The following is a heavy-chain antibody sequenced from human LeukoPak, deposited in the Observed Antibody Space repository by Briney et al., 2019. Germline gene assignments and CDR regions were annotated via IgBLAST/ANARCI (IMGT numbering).Heavy chain of an antibody. CDR3: ASRKLGNDY. CDR1: GGSIRSSTDY. D-gene: IGHD7-27*01. J-gene: IGHJ4*02. V-gene: IGHV4-39*07. CDR2: IYYSGTT. Sequence: PSETLSLTCSVSGGSIRSSTDYWAWIRQPPGKGLEWIGSIYYSGTTYYNPSLKSRVTISVDSSTNHFSLRLTSVTAADTAVYYCASRKLGNDYWGQGTLVTVSS.